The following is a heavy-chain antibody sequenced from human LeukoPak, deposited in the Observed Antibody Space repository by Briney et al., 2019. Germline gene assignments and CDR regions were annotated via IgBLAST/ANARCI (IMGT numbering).Heavy chain of an antibody. J-gene: IGHJ4*02. V-gene: IGHV4-61*02. CDR2: IYTSGST. D-gene: IGHD2-15*01. Sequence: SETLSLTCTVSGGSISSGSYYWSWIRQPAGKGLEWIGRIYTSGSTNYNPSLKSRVTISVDTSKNQFSLNLSSVTAADTAVYYCARGGCSGGSCWFDYWGQGTLVTVSS. CDR3: ARGGCSGGSCWFDY. CDR1: GGSISSGSYY.